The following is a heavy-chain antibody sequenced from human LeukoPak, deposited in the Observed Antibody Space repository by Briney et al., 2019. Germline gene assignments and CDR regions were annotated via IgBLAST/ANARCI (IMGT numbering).Heavy chain of an antibody. CDR2: INPNSGGT. CDR1: GYTFTGYY. Sequence: ASVKVSCKASGYTFTGYYMHWVRQAPGQGLEWMGWINPNSGGTNYAQKFQGRVTMTRDTSITTAYMELSTLTSDDTAVYYCARDPTGIRIFPLWGQGTLVTVSS. V-gene: IGHV1-2*02. D-gene: IGHD3-9*01. J-gene: IGHJ4*02. CDR3: ARDPTGIRIFPL.